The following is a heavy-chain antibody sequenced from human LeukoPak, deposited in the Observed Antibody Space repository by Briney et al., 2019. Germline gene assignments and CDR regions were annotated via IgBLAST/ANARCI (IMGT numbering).Heavy chain of an antibody. V-gene: IGHV3-20*04. J-gene: IGHJ6*03. D-gene: IGHD3-3*01. CDR2: INWNGGST. Sequence: PGGSLRLSCAASGFTFDDYGMSWVRQAPGKGLEWVSGINWNGGSTGYADSVKGRFTISRDNAKNSLYLQMNSLRAEDTALYYCARAREVGFWSGYYRVITSNYYYYMDVWGKGTTVTVSS. CDR1: GFTFDDYG. CDR3: ARAREVGFWSGYYRVITSNYYYYMDV.